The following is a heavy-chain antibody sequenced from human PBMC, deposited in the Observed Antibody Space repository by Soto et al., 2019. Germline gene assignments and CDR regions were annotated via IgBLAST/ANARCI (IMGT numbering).Heavy chain of an antibody. CDR1: GFTFSSYG. CDR2: IYYDGSNK. V-gene: IGHV3-33*01. D-gene: IGHD6-13*01. CDR3: ARSQYSSSWYPFDY. J-gene: IGHJ4*02. Sequence: QVQLVESGGGVVQPGRSLRLSCAASGFTFSSYGMHWVRQAPGKGLEWVAVIYYDGSNKYYVDSVKGRFTISRDNSKNTLYLQMNSLRAEDTAVFYCARSQYSSSWYPFDYWGQGTLVTVSS.